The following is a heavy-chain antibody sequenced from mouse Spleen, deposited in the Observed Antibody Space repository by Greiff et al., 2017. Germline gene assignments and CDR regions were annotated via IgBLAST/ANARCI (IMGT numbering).Heavy chain of an antibody. CDR2: IDPANGNT. Sequence: EVQLQQSVAELVRPGASVKLSCTASGFNIKNTYMHWVKQRPEQGLEWIGRIDPANGNTKYAPKFQGKATITADTSSNTAYLQLSSLTSEDTAIYYCAPDYYGSSSQEAYWGQGTLVTVSA. D-gene: IGHD1-1*01. J-gene: IGHJ3*01. CDR3: APDYYGSSSQEAY. CDR1: GFNIKNTY. V-gene: IGHV14-3*01.